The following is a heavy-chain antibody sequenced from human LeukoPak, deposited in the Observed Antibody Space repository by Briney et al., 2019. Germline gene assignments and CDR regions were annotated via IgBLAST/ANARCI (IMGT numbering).Heavy chain of an antibody. CDR3: ARLDQVVVTTWGLDY. V-gene: IGHV3-30*04. CDR1: GFTFSSYA. D-gene: IGHD3-22*01. J-gene: IGHJ4*02. CDR2: ISYDGSNK. Sequence: GGSLRLSCAASGFTFSSYAMHWVRQAPGKGLEWVAVISYDGSNKYYADSVKGRFTISRDNSKNTLYLQMNSPRAEDTAVYYCARLDQVVVTTWGLDYWGQGTLVTVSS.